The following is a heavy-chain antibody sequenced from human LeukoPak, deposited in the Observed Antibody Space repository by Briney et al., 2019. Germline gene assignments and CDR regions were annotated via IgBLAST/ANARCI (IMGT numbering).Heavy chain of an antibody. D-gene: IGHD1-26*01. V-gene: IGHV1-46*01. CDR1: GYTFTSYY. Sequence: ASVKVSCKASGYTFTSYYMHWVRQAPGQGLEWMGIINPSGGSTGYAQKFQGRVTMTRDTSTSTVYMELSSLRSEDTAVYYCAREKRDSGSYYYSDYWGQGTLVTVSS. CDR3: AREKRDSGSYYYSDY. CDR2: INPSGGST. J-gene: IGHJ4*02.